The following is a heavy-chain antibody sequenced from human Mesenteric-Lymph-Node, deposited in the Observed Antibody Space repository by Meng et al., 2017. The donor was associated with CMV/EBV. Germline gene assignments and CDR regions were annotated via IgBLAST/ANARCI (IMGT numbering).Heavy chain of an antibody. D-gene: IGHD1-1*01. J-gene: IGHJ3*02. CDR1: GGSISSYY. CDR3: ARDLEGGAFDI. V-gene: IGHV4-59*01. CDR2: IHYSEST. Sequence: SETLSLTCTVSGGSISSYYWSWVRQSPGKGLEWLGYIHYSESTKYNPSLESRVTMSLDRSRNQFSLRLSSVTAADTAVYYCARDLEGGAFDIWGQGTMVTVSS.